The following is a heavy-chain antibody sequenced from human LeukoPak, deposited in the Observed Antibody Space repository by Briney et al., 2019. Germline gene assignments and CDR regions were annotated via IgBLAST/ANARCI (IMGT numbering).Heavy chain of an antibody. CDR2: IRQDGSER. CDR3: ARDWGSTGYDLYDS. Sequence: GGSLTLSCAASGFIFRNYLLTWVRQAPGKGLEWVAHIRQDGSERHYVDSVKDRFTLSRDNAQKQLDLQADSLRAEEAAVYVCARDWGSTGYDLYDSWGQGTLVTVSS. V-gene: IGHV3-7*01. D-gene: IGHD1-14*01. CDR1: GFIFRNYL. J-gene: IGHJ4*02.